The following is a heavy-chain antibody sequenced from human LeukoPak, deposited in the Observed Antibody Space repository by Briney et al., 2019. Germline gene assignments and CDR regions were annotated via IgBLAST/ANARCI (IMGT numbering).Heavy chain of an antibody. V-gene: IGHV4-59*08. CDR1: GGSISSYS. CDR3: ARHYLYGDPPAFDI. D-gene: IGHD4-17*01. CDR2: MYSRGST. J-gene: IGHJ3*02. Sequence: SETLSLTCTVSGGSISSYSWIWIRQPPGKGLEWIGYMYSRGSTNDNPSLKSRVTISRDTSKNQLSLRVTSVTAADTAMYYCARHYLYGDPPAFDIWGQGTMVTVSS.